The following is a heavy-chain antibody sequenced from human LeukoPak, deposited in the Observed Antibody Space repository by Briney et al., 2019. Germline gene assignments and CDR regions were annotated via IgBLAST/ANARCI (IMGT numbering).Heavy chain of an antibody. J-gene: IGHJ3*02. D-gene: IGHD2-2*02. CDR1: GGSIRSGDYY. CDR3: ARDRRYCSSTSCYTAPDAFDI. V-gene: IGHV4-30-4*08. CDR2: IYYSGST. Sequence: PSQTLSLTCTVSGGSIRSGDYYWSWIRQPPGKGLEWIGYIYYSGSTYYNPSLKSRVTISVDTSKNQFSLKLSSVTAADTAVYYCARDRRYCSSTSCYTAPDAFDIWGQGTMVTVSS.